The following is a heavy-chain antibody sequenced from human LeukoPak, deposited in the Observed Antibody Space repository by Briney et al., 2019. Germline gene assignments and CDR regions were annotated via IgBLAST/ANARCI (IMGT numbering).Heavy chain of an antibody. J-gene: IGHJ6*02. CDR2: IIPIFGTA. D-gene: IGHD4-23*01. CDR3: ASAVTVVEYYYYGMDV. V-gene: IGHV1-69*13. Sequence: AASVKVSCKASGGTFSSYAISWVRQAPGQGLEWMGGIIPIFGTANYAQKFQGRVTITADESTSTAYMELSSLRSEDTAVYYCASAVTVVEYYYYGMDVWGQGTTVTVSS. CDR1: GGTFSSYA.